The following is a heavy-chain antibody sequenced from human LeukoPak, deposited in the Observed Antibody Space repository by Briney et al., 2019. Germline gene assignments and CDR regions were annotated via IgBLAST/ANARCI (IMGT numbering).Heavy chain of an antibody. V-gene: IGHV3-66*02. Sequence: GGSLRLXCAASGFTVSSNYMSWVRQAPGKGLEWVSVIYSGGSTYYADSVKGRFTISRDNSKNTLYLQMNSLRAEDTAVYYCARWGRVTDAFDIWGQGTMVTVSS. CDR2: IYSGGST. D-gene: IGHD4-23*01. CDR3: ARWGRVTDAFDI. J-gene: IGHJ3*02. CDR1: GFTVSSNY.